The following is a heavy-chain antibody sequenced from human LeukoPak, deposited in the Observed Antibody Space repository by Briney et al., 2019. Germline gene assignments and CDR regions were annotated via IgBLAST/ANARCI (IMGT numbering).Heavy chain of an antibody. D-gene: IGHD1-26*01. CDR3: VKGVGVNKGYHFDH. CDR1: GFTFEDYA. J-gene: IGHJ4*02. V-gene: IGHV3-9*01. CDR2: ISWNSRTI. Sequence: GRSLRLSCAASGFTFEDYAMHWVRQAPGKGLELVSTISWNSRTIGYADSVKGRFTISRDNAKNSLYLQMNSLTVEDRALYYCVKGVGVNKGYHFDHWGQGSLVTVSS.